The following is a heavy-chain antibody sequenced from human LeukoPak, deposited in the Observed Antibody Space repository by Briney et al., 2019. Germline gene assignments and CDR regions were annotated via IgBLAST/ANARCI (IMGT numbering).Heavy chain of an antibody. J-gene: IGHJ6*03. V-gene: IGHV1-8*01. CDR3: ARHLGAVACGYYYYMDV. CDR1: GYTFTSYD. CDR2: MNPNRGNT. Sequence: ASVKGSCKASGYTFTSYDINGGRQATGQGGEWMGWMNPNRGNTGYEQKFQGRVTITSNTSISTAYMALSSLRSEDTAVYYCARHLGAVACGYYYYMDVWGKGTTVTVSS. D-gene: IGHD6-19*01.